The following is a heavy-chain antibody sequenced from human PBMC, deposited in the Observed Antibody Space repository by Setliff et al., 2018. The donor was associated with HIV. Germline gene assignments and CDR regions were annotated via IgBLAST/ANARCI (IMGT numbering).Heavy chain of an antibody. Sequence: VKVSCKASGYTFTSYGISWVRQAPGQGLEWMGWISAYNGNTNYAQKLQGRVTMTTDTSTSTAYMELRSLRSDDTAAYYCARDKCSGGSCSFPLYYYYGMDVWGQGTTVTVSS. D-gene: IGHD2-15*01. V-gene: IGHV1-18*01. J-gene: IGHJ6*02. CDR3: ARDKCSGGSCSFPLYYYYGMDV. CDR2: ISAYNGNT. CDR1: GYTFTSYG.